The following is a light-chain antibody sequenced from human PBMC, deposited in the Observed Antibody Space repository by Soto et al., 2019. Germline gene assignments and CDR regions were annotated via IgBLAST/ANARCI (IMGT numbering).Light chain of an antibody. CDR2: WAS. Sequence: DIVMTQSPGSLAVSLGERATINFNSIQMVLYISNNKNYLAWYQQKPGQPPKLLIYWASTRESGVPDRFSGSGSGTDFTLTISSLQAEDVAVYYCQQYYSTLRTFGQGTKVDIK. J-gene: IGKJ1*01. CDR3: QQYYSTLRT. CDR1: QMVLYISNNKNY. V-gene: IGKV4-1*01.